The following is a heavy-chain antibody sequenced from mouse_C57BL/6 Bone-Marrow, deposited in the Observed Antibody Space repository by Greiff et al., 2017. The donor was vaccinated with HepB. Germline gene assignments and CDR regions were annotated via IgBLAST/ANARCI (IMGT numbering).Heavy chain of an antibody. V-gene: IGHV1-15*01. J-gene: IGHJ1*03. D-gene: IGHD1-1*01. Sequence: VQLQQSGAELVRPGASVTLSCKASGYTFTDYEMHWVKQTPVHGLEWIGAIDPETGGTAYNQKFKGKAILTADKSSSTAYMEHRSLTSEDSAVYYCTSFPPYYGSSHWYFDVWGTGTTVTVSS. CDR3: TSFPPYYGSSHWYFDV. CDR2: IDPETGGT. CDR1: GYTFTDYE.